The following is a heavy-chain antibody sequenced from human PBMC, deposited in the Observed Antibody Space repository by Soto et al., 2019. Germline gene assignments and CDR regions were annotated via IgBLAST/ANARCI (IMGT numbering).Heavy chain of an antibody. V-gene: IGHV4-59*08. CDR3: ARHYGDGYDYLDY. D-gene: IGHD5-12*01. CDR1: GWSISSYY. CDR2: IYYRANP. Sequence: QVQLQESGPGLVKPSETLSLTCTVSGWSISSYYWSWIRQPPGKGLEWIGYIYYRANPNYNPSLMSRVTISQDTSKNQFSLKLSSVTAADTAVYYCARHYGDGYDYLDYWGQGTLVTVSS. J-gene: IGHJ4*02.